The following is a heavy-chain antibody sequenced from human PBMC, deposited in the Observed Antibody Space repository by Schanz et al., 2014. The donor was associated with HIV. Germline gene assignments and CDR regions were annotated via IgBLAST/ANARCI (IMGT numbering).Heavy chain of an antibody. V-gene: IGHV3-74*01. CDR2: MNNDVSSR. Sequence: EVQLVESGGGLVQPGGSLTLSCAASGFSFSDYWMHWVRQVPGKGLLWVSRMNNDVSSRLYADSVKGRLTISRDNAKNTLYLQMNSLRDEDTAVYYCARRSSDGGYYDNWGQGTLVTVSS. D-gene: IGHD2-15*01. J-gene: IGHJ4*02. CDR1: GFSFSDYW. CDR3: ARRSSDGGYYDN.